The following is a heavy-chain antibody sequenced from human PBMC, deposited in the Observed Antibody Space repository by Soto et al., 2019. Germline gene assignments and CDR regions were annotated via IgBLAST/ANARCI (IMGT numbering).Heavy chain of an antibody. Sequence: PSETLSLTCTVSGGSISSGDYYWSWIRQSPGKGLEWIGFIYYGGSTNYNPSLKSRVTISVDTPRNQFSLKLSSVTAADTAVYYCAKNWNWGSLVHWGQGTLVTVSS. CDR3: AKNWNWGSLVH. CDR1: GGSISSGDYY. D-gene: IGHD7-27*01. J-gene: IGHJ4*02. V-gene: IGHV4-61*08. CDR2: IYYGGST.